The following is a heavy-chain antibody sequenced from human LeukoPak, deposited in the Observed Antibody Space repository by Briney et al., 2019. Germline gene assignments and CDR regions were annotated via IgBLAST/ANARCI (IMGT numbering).Heavy chain of an antibody. V-gene: IGHV4-34*01. D-gene: IGHD2-2*01. CDR2: INHSGST. J-gene: IGHJ6*04. CDR3: ARGGDQLLPYYYYGMGV. Sequence: SETLSLTCAVYGGSFSGYYWSWIRQPPGKGLEWIGEINHSGSTNYNPSLKSRVTISVDTSKNQFSLKLSSVTAADTAVYYCARGGDQLLPYYYYGMGVWGKGTTVTVSS. CDR1: GGSFSGYY.